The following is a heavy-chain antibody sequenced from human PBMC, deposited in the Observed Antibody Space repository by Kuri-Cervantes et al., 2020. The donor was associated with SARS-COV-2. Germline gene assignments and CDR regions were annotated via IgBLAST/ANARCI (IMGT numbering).Heavy chain of an antibody. CDR2: ISYDGSDK. CDR1: GFTFSSYA. V-gene: IGHV3-30*01. Sequence: GESLKISCAASGFTFSSYAMSWVRQAPGKGLEWVALISYDGSDKNYADSVKGRFTISRDNSKNTLYLQMNTLKTEDTAMFYCARDASYSGSYGSFQHWGQGTLVTVSS. D-gene: IGHD1-26*01. CDR3: ARDASYSGSYGSFQH. J-gene: IGHJ1*01.